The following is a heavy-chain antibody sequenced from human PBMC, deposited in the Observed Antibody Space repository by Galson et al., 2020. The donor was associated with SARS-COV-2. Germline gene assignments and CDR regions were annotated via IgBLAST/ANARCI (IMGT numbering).Heavy chain of an antibody. Sequence: HGESLKISCQGSGYRFTTYWIGWVRQIPGKGLEWMGIIDPGDSTTRYSPSFQGQVSISADKSINTAYLQWGSLKASDTAMYYCAISRDGYNRHYFDYWGQGTMVTVSS. V-gene: IGHV5-51*01. CDR3: AISRDGYNRHYFDY. CDR2: IDPGDSTT. CDR1: GYRFTTYW. J-gene: IGHJ4*02. D-gene: IGHD5-12*01.